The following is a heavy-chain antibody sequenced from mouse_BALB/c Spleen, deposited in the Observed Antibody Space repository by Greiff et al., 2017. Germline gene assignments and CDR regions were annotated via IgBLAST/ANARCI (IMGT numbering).Heavy chain of an antibody. J-gene: IGHJ2*01. CDR3: ARDSGYRYDALDY. V-gene: IGHV5-4*02. CDR2: ISDGGSYT. CDR1: GFTFSDYY. D-gene: IGHD2-14*01. Sequence: EVKLMESGGGLVKPGGSLKLSCAASGFTFSDYYMYWVRQTPEKRLEWVATISDGGSYTYYPDSVKGRFTISRDNAKNNLYLQMSSLKSEDTAMYYCARDSGYRYDALDYWGQGTTLTVSS.